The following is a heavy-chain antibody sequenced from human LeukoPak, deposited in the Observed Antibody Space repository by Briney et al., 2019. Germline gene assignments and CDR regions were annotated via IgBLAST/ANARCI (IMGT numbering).Heavy chain of an antibody. V-gene: IGHV3-48*03. CDR3: ARGGSYYCLDY. CDR2: ISSSGSTI. CDR1: GFTFSSHE. D-gene: IGHD1-26*01. Sequence: PGGSLRLSCAAFGFTFSSHEMNWVRQAPGKGLEWVSYISSSGSTIYYADSVKGRFTISRDNAKNSLYLQMNSLRAEDTAVYYCARGGSYYCLDYWGQGTLVTVSS. J-gene: IGHJ4*02.